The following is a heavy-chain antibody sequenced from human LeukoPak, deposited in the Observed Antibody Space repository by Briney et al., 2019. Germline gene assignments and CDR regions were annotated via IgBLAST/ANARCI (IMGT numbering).Heavy chain of an antibody. Sequence: ASVKVSCKASGYTFTGYYMHWVRQAPGKGLEWMGGFDPEDGETIYAQKFQGRVTMTRDTSTSTAYMELSRLRSDDTAVYYCARDPAGPLYYYYYMDVWGKGTTVTVSS. CDR2: FDPEDGET. CDR1: GYTFTGYY. V-gene: IGHV1-2*02. CDR3: ARDPAGPLYYYYYMDV. J-gene: IGHJ6*03.